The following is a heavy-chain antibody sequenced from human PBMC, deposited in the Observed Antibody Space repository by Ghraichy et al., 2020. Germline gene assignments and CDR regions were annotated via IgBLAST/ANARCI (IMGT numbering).Heavy chain of an antibody. D-gene: IGHD2-2*01. CDR2: IYYSGST. CDR3: ARVKVVSVSMDV. CDR1: GGSVSSGSYY. V-gene: IGHV4-61*01. J-gene: IGHJ6*02. Sequence: SQALSLTCTVSGGSVSSGSYYWSWIRQPPGKGLEWIGYIYYSGSTNYNPSLKSRVTISVDTSKNQFSLKLGSVTAADTAVYYCARVKVVSVSMDVWGQGTTVTVSS.